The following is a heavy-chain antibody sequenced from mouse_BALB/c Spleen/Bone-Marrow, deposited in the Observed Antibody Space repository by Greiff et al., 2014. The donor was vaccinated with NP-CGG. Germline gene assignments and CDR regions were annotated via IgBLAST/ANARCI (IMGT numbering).Heavy chain of an antibody. D-gene: IGHD2-1*01. V-gene: IGHV5-17*02. J-gene: IGHJ2*01. CDR3: ARSHFYGNYFDY. CDR2: VSTGSTII. CDR1: GFTFSNFG. Sequence: VQLQQPGGGLVQPGGSRKLSCAASGFTFSNFGMHWFRQSPEKGLEWVAFVSTGSTIIYYADTVKGRFTISRDNPENTLFLQMTSLRSEDTAIYYCARSHFYGNYFDYWGQGTTLTVSS.